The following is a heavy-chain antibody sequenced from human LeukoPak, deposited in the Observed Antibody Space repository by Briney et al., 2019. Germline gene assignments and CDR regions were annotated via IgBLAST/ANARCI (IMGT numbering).Heavy chain of an antibody. CDR2: INHSGST. CDR1: GRSFSGYY. V-gene: IGHV4-34*01. Sequence: SETLSLTCAVYGRSFSGYYWSWLRQPPGKGVEWIGEINHSGSTNYNPSLKSRVTISVDTSKNQFSLKLSSVTAADTAVYYCARGGYSYGKADVWGQGTLVTVSS. D-gene: IGHD5-18*01. J-gene: IGHJ4*02. CDR3: ARGGYSYGKADV.